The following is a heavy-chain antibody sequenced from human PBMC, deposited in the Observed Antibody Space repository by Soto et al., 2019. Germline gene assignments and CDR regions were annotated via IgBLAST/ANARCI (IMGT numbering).Heavy chain of an antibody. CDR2: ISYDGSNK. CDR3: ARDPHRDGYNYMIDP. CDR1: GFTFSSYA. V-gene: IGHV3-30-3*01. Sequence: QVQLVESGGGVVQPGRSLRLSCAASGFTFSSYAMHWVRQAPGKGLEWVAVISYDGSNKYYADSVKGRFTISRDNSKNTLYLHMNSLRAADTAVYYCARDPHRDGYNYMIDPWGQGTLVTVSS. J-gene: IGHJ5*02. D-gene: IGHD5-12*01.